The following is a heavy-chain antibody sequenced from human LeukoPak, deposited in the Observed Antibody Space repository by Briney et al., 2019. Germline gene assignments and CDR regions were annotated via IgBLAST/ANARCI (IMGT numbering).Heavy chain of an antibody. CDR2: IYTSGST. V-gene: IGHV4-4*07. D-gene: IGHD5-12*01. CDR3: AREPPGGGWLRQFDY. Sequence: SETLSLTCAVYGGSFSGYYWSWIRQPAGKGLEWIGRIYTSGSTNYNPSLKSRVTMSVDTSKNQFSLKLSSVTAADTAVYYCAREPPGGGWLRQFDYWGQGTLVTVSS. J-gene: IGHJ4*02. CDR1: GGSFSGYY.